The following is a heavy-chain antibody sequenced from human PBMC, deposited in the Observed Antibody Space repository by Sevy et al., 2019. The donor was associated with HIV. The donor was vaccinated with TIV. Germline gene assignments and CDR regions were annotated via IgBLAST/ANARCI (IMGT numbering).Heavy chain of an antibody. CDR1: GYTLTELS. Sequence: ASVKVSCKVSGYTLTELSMHWVRQAPGKGLEWMGGFDPEDGETIYAQKFQGRVTMTEDTSTETAYMELSSLRSEDTAVYYCATVTMIVVVKYAFDIWGQGTMVTVSS. D-gene: IGHD3-22*01. CDR3: ATVTMIVVVKYAFDI. J-gene: IGHJ3*02. CDR2: FDPEDGET. V-gene: IGHV1-24*01.